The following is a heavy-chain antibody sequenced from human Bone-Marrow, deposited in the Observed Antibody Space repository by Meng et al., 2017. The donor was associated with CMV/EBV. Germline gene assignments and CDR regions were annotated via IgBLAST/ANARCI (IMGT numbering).Heavy chain of an antibody. CDR2: IIQDGGEK. D-gene: IGHD2-21*01. CDR1: EFTFSDYW. J-gene: IGHJ4*02. CDR3: ARETLAFCGGDCYSLDF. V-gene: IGHV3-7*01. Sequence: GESLKISCAASEFTFSDYWMSWVRQAPGKGLEWVANIIQDGGEKNYVDSVEGRFTISRDNAKNLLFLQMNSLRAEDTAVYYCARETLAFCGGDCYSLDFWGQGTLVTVSS.